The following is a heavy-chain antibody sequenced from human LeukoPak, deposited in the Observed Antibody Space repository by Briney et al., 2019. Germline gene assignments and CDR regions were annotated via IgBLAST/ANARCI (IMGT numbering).Heavy chain of an antibody. D-gene: IGHD6-13*01. Sequence: SETLSLTCTVSGGSISRSYWSWMRQPAGKGPEWIGRIYGSGTITYNPSLESRVTMSVDTSKNQFSLKLRSVTAADTAVYYCARDVVAAPGTWDYWGQGTLVTVSS. V-gene: IGHV4-4*07. CDR1: GGSISRSY. CDR3: ARDVVAAPGTWDY. J-gene: IGHJ4*02. CDR2: IYGSGTI.